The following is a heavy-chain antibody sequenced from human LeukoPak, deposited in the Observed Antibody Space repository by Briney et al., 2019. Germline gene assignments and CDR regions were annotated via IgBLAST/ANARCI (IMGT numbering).Heavy chain of an antibody. V-gene: IGHV3-23*01. J-gene: IGHJ3*02. CDR1: GFTFSGNA. CDR2: IGSDGRT. D-gene: IGHD2-2*01. CDR3: AKGRPGDI. Sequence: GGSLRLSCEASGFTFSGNAMAWVRQAPGKGPEWVSGIGSDGRTHYADSVKGRFTISRNISKNTLYLQMNSLRVEDTAVYYCAKGRPGDIWGQGTMVTVSS.